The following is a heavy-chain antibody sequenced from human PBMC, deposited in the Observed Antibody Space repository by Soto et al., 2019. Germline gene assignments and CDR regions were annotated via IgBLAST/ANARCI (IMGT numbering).Heavy chain of an antibody. CDR2: VYFSGST. CDR1: GDSVSSGDYY. J-gene: IGHJ6*02. V-gene: IGHV4-61*08. CDR3: AREPDYYGMDV. Sequence: PSETLSLTCSVSGDSVSSGDYYWSWIRQPPGKGLEWTGHVYFSGSTNYIPSLKSRLTMSVDTAKNQFSLKLNSVTAADTAVYYCAREPDYYGMDVWGQGTTVTVSS.